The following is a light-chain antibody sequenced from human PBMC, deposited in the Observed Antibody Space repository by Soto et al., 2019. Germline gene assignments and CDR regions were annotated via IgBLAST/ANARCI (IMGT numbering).Light chain of an antibody. CDR3: QQSYISTPT. CDR1: KSISSY. CDR2: DXS. V-gene: IGKV1-39*01. J-gene: IGKJ1*01. Sequence: NYMAQSLSSLSAFPXDRVPITSHASKSISSYLNXXQKXXGXPPKXXXYDXSSWHSGVPSRCSGSGSGTDFTLTISSLQPEDCASYYCQQSYISTPTFGQGTKLDI.